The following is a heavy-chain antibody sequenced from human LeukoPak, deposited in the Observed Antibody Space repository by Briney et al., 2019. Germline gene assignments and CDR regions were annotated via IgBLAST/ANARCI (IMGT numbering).Heavy chain of an antibody. CDR3: ARMVRGVYFDY. D-gene: IGHD3-10*01. V-gene: IGHV4-34*01. J-gene: IGHJ4*02. Sequence: SETLSPTCAVYGGSFSGYYWSWIRPPPETGLEWIGEINHSGSTNYNPSLKSRVTISVETSKNQFSLKLSSVTAADTAVYYCARMVRGVYFDYWGQGTLVTVSS. CDR2: INHSGST. CDR1: GGSFSGYY.